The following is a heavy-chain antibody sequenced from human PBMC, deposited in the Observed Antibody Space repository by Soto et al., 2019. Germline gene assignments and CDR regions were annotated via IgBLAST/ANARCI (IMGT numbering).Heavy chain of an antibody. CDR1: GYTFSSYH. CDR3: ARDLPPVDY. V-gene: IGHV1-18*01. D-gene: IGHD4-17*01. CDR2: ISAYNGNT. Sequence: QIQLVQSGAEVKKPGASVKVSCKASGYTFSSYHITWVRQAPGQGLEWMGWISAYNGNTNYAQNLQGRVTMTTDPSTSPAYMELRSLRSDGTAVYYCARDLPPVDYWGQGTLVTVSS. J-gene: IGHJ4*02.